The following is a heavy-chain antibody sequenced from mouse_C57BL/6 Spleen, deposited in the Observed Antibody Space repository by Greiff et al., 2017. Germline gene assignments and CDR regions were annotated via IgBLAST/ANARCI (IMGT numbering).Heavy chain of an antibody. CDR2: ISYDGSN. D-gene: IGHD1-1*01. CDR1: GYSITSGYY. V-gene: IGHV3-6*01. Sequence: VQLQQSGPGLVKPSQSLSLTCSVTGYSITSGYYWNWIRQFPGNKLEWMGYISYDGSNNYNPSLKNRISITRDTSKNQFFLKLNSVTTEDTATYYCARGRGPYVSSLDYWGQGTTLTVSS. CDR3: ARGRGPYVSSLDY. J-gene: IGHJ2*01.